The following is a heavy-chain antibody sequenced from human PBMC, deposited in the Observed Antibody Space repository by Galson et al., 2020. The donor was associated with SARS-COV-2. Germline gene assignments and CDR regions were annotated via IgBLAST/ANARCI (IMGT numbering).Heavy chain of an antibody. D-gene: IGHD2-15*01. Sequence: SGPTLVKPTQTLTLTCTFSGFSLSTSGMRVSWTRQPPGKALEWLARTDPDDDKFYSTSLKTRLTISKDTSKNQVVLTMTNMDPVDTATYYCARVFVATSLGMDVWGQGTTVTVSS. J-gene: IGHJ6*02. V-gene: IGHV2-70*04. CDR2: TDPDDDK. CDR1: GFSLSTSGMR. CDR3: ARVFVATSLGMDV.